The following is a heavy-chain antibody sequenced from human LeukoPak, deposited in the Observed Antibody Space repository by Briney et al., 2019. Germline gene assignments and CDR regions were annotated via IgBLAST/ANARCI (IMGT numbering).Heavy chain of an antibody. CDR2: ISYDGSNK. CDR3: ADGGTTAWGY. D-gene: IGHD1/OR15-1a*01. CDR1: GFTFSSYA. J-gene: IGHJ4*02. V-gene: IGHV3-30-3*01. Sequence: PGRSLRLSCAASGFTFSSYAMHWVRQAPGKGLEWVAVISYDGSNKYYADSVKGRFTISRDNSKNTLYLQMNSLRAEDTAVYYCADGGTTAWGYWGQGTLVTVSS.